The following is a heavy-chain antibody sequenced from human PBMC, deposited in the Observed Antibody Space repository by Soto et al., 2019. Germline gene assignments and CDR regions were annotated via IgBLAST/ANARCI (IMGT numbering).Heavy chain of an antibody. CDR2: IYYSGST. CDR1: GGSISSGGYY. D-gene: IGHD5-12*01. J-gene: IGHJ4*02. CDR3: ARNRGSGYDYDY. V-gene: IGHV4-31*03. Sequence: PSETLSLTCTVSGGSISSGGYYWSWIRQHPGKGLEWIGYIYYSGSTYYNPSLKSRVSISVDTSKNQFSLKLSSVTAADTAVYYCARNRGSGYDYDYWGQGTLVTVSS.